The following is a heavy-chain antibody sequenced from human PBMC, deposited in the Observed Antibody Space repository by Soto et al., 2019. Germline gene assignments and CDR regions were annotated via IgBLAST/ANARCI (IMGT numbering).Heavy chain of an antibody. D-gene: IGHD2-2*01. CDR2: IDKSGGDT. CDR1: GFTFTNYL. V-gene: IGHV3-23*05. Sequence: QSGGSLRLSCAASGFTFTNYLMTWVRQAPGKGLEWVSSIDKSGGDTYYADSVKGRFTISRDNSKNTLYLQMNGLRAEDTALYYCAKDTYSRSWYFSGQGTLVTAPQ. CDR3: AKDTYSRSWYF. J-gene: IGHJ4*02.